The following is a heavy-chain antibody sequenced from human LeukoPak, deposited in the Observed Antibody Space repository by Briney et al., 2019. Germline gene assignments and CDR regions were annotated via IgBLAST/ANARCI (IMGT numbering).Heavy chain of an antibody. Sequence: PSETLSLTCTVSGGSISSYYWSWIRQPPGKGLEWIGYIYYSGSTNYNPSLKSRVTISVDTSKNPFSLKLSSVTAADTAVYYCARGNYYYYMDVWGKGTTVTVSS. J-gene: IGHJ6*03. CDR2: IYYSGST. CDR3: ARGNYYYYMDV. CDR1: GGSISSYY. V-gene: IGHV4-59*08.